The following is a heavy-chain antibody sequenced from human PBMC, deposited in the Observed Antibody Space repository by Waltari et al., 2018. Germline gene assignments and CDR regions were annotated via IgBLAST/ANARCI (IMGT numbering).Heavy chain of an antibody. J-gene: IGHJ6*02. V-gene: IGHV1-24*01. CDR2: FDPEEGET. CDR1: GYSLTELS. D-gene: IGHD4-4*01. CDR3: HGTGLQPYKYGMDV. Sequence: HVQLVQSGAEVKKPGASVTVSCKVSGYSLTELSIHWVRQAPGKGLEWMGGFDPEEGETIYARKLQGRVTVTEDTSTDTAFMELSSLRSEDTAVYYCHGTGLQPYKYGMDVWGQGTTVTVSS.